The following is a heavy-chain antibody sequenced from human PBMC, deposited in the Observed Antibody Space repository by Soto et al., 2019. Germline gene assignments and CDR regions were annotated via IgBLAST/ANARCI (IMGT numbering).Heavy chain of an antibody. Sequence: PGGSLRLSCSASGFTFSSYAMHWVRQAPVKGLEYVSAISSNGGSTYYADSVKGRFTISRDNSKNTLYLQMSSLRAEDTAVYYCVKDLAYCGGDGYSTFDYWGQGTLVTVSS. CDR3: VKDLAYCGGDGYSTFDY. J-gene: IGHJ4*02. CDR1: GFTFSSYA. V-gene: IGHV3-64D*06. CDR2: ISSNGGST. D-gene: IGHD2-21*02.